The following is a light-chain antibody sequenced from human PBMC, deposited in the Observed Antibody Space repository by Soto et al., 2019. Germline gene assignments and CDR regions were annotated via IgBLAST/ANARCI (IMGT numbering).Light chain of an antibody. Sequence: DIVMTQSPDSLAVSLGERATINCKSSQSVLYSSNNKNYLAWYQQRPGQPPKLLIYWASTRESGVPDRFSGSGSWTDFPLNITRLQAEDGGVYYRQPYESNPPTFCQGTKLEIK. V-gene: IGKV4-1*01. J-gene: IGKJ2*01. CDR3: QPYESNPPT. CDR1: QSVLYSSNNKNY. CDR2: WAS.